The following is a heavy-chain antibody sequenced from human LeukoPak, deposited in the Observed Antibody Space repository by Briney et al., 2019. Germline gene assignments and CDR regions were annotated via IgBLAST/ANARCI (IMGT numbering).Heavy chain of an antibody. Sequence: GASVKVSCKASGYTFIGYTIHWIRQAPGQGLEWMGLINTNSGDTYPAQNFQGRVTMTRDTSINTAYMELSRLRSDDTAVYYCARAPHWDYYGSGSHHFDYWGQGTLVTVSS. D-gene: IGHD3-10*01. CDR2: INTNSGDT. V-gene: IGHV1-2*02. J-gene: IGHJ4*02. CDR3: ARAPHWDYYGSGSHHFDY. CDR1: GYTFIGYT.